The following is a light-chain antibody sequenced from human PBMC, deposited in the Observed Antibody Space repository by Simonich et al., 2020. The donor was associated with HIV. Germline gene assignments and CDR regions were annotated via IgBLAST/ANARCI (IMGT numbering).Light chain of an antibody. CDR1: SSDVGNYNL. CDR3: CSYAGSSTLV. CDR2: EGS. V-gene: IGLV2-23*01. Sequence: QSALTQPASVSGSPGQSITISCTGTSSDVGNYNLVSWYQQHPGKAPKLMISEGSTRPSGVSNRFSGSKSGNTASLTSSGLQAEDEADYYCCSYAGSSTLVFGTGTKVTVL. J-gene: IGLJ1*01.